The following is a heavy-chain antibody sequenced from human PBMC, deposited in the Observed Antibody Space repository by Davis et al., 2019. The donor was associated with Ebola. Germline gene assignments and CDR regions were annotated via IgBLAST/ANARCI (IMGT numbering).Heavy chain of an antibody. J-gene: IGHJ3*02. V-gene: IGHV7-4-1*02. CDR2: INTNTGNP. Sequence: ASVKVSCKASGYTFTSYAMNWVRQAPGQGLEWMGWINTNTGNPTYAQGFTGRFVFSLDTSVSTAYLQISSLKAEDTAVYYCARDVWGYCSGGSCYSGFPDAFDIWGQGTMVTVSS. D-gene: IGHD2-15*01. CDR1: GYTFTSYA. CDR3: ARDVWGYCSGGSCYSGFPDAFDI.